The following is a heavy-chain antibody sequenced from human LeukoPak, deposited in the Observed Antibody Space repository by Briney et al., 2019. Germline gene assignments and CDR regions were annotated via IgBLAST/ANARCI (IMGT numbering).Heavy chain of an antibody. V-gene: IGHV3-30*18. J-gene: IGHJ3*02. CDR2: ISYHGSNK. Sequence: GGSLRLSCAASGFTFSSYGMHWVRQAPGKGLERVAVISYHGSNKYYADSVKGRFTISRDNSKNTLYLQMNSLRPEDTAMYYCAKGRVDYYDSSDAFDIWGQGTMVTVSS. CDR3: AKGRVDYYDSSDAFDI. D-gene: IGHD3-22*01. CDR1: GFTFSSYG.